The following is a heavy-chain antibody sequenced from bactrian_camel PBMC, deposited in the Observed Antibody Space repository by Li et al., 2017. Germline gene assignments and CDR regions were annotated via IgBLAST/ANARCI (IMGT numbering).Heavy chain of an antibody. V-gene: IGHV3S40*01. D-gene: IGHD5*01. CDR2: INSGGGIT. Sequence: DVQLVESGGGLVQPGGSLRLSCAASGFTFSVYYMTWVRHAPGKGLEWVSGINSGGGITYYADSVKGRFTISRDNAKNTVYLQLNSLKSEDTALYYCGTVDHGFAFGLSQGTQVTVS. CDR1: GFTFSVYY. J-gene: IGHJ4*01.